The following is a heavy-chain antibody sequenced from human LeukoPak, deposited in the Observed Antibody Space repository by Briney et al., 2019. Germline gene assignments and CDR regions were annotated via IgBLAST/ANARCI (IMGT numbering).Heavy chain of an antibody. V-gene: IGHV4-39*07. CDR2: INHRGST. CDR1: GGSVSSGSYY. CDR3: ARGSLRRFPHKPRGEFDY. Sequence: SETRSLTCTVSGGSVSSGSYYWSWIRQPPGKGLEWIGEINHRGSTNYNPSLKSRVTISVDTSKNQFSLKLSSVTAADTAVYYGARGSLRRFPHKPRGEFDYWGEGTLVTVSS. D-gene: IGHD3-10*01. J-gene: IGHJ4*02.